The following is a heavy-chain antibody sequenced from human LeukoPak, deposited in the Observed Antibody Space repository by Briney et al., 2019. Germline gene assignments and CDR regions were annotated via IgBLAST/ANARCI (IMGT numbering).Heavy chain of an antibody. V-gene: IGHV3-30*04. CDR3: ARTRTDFVGYYFDY. CDR2: ISYDGSNK. J-gene: IGHJ4*02. CDR1: GFTFSSYA. Sequence: GGSLRLSCAAPGFTFSSYAIHWVRQAPGKGLEWVAVISYDGSNKYYADSVKGRFTISRDNSKNTLYLQMNSLRAEDTAVYYCARTRTDFVGYYFDYWGQGTLVTVSS. D-gene: IGHD3/OR15-3a*01.